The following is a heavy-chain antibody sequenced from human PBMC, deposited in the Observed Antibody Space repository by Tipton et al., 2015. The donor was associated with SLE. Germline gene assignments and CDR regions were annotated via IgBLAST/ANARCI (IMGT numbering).Heavy chain of an antibody. CDR1: GGSISSSSYY. D-gene: IGHD3-10*01. Sequence: TLSLTCTVSGGSISSSSYYWGWIRQPPGKGLEWIGSIYYSGSTYYNPSLKSRVTISVDTSKNQFSLKLSSVTAADTAVYYCQGHYYGSGSYGSDVWGQGTTVTVSS. CDR3: QGHYYGSGSYGSDV. CDR2: IYYSGST. V-gene: IGHV4-39*07. J-gene: IGHJ6*02.